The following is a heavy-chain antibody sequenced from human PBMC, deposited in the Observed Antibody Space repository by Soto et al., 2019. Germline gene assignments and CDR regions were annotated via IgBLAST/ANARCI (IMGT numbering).Heavy chain of an antibody. CDR3: ARSSTSANYFDY. Sequence: SSETLSLTCTVSGGSISSGGYYWSWIRQHPGKGLEWIGYIYYSGSTYYNPSLKSRVTISVDTSKNQFSLKLNSVTAADTAVYYCARSSTSANYFDYWGQGTLVTVSS. CDR2: IYYSGST. CDR1: GGSISSGGYY. J-gene: IGHJ4*02. D-gene: IGHD2-2*01. V-gene: IGHV4-31*03.